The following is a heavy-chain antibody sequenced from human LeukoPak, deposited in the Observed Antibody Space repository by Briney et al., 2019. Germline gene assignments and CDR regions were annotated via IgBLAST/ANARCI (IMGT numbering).Heavy chain of an antibody. Sequence: PSETLSLTCAVYGGSFSGYYWSWIRQPPGKGLEWIGEINHSGSTNYNPSLKSRVTISVDTSKNQFSLKLSSVTAADTAVYYCARQSWIQLWWTFDYWGQGTLVTVSS. D-gene: IGHD5-18*01. CDR1: GGSFSGYY. CDR3: ARQSWIQLWWTFDY. V-gene: IGHV4-34*01. CDR2: INHSGST. J-gene: IGHJ4*02.